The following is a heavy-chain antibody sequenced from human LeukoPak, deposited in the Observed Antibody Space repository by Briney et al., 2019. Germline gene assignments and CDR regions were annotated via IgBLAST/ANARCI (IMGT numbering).Heavy chain of an antibody. CDR3: ARGSSSSSLF. D-gene: IGHD6-6*01. CDR1: GGSFSGYY. Sequence: TSETLSLTCAVYGGSFSGYYWSWIRQPPGKGLEWIGEINHSGSTNYNPSLKSRVTISVDTSKNQFSLKLSSVTAADTAVYYCARGSSSSSLFWGQGTLVTVSS. V-gene: IGHV4-34*01. J-gene: IGHJ4*02. CDR2: INHSGST.